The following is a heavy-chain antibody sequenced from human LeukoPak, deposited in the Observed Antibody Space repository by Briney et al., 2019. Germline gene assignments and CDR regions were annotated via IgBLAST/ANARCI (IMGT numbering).Heavy chain of an antibody. Sequence: SVRVSCKASGGTFSSYAISWVRQAPGQGLEWMGRIIPILGIANYAQKFQGRVTITADKSTSTAYMELSSLRSEDTAVYYCARGPDSSGAGHVSVAFDIWGQGTMVTVSS. D-gene: IGHD3-22*01. J-gene: IGHJ3*02. CDR3: ARGPDSSGAGHVSVAFDI. CDR2: IIPILGIA. CDR1: GGTFSSYA. V-gene: IGHV1-69*04.